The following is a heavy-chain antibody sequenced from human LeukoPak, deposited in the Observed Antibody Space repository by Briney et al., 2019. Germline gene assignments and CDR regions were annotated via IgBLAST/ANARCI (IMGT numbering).Heavy chain of an antibody. V-gene: IGHV4-59*01. CDR1: GGSISSYY. CDR3: ARHYGP. J-gene: IGHJ4*02. Sequence: SETLCLTCTVSGGSISSYYWSWIRQPPGKGLEWIGYLYYSGSTNYNPSLKSRVTISVDTSKNQFSLKLSSVTAADTAVYYCARHYGPWGQGTLVTVSS. D-gene: IGHD3-16*01. CDR2: LYYSGST.